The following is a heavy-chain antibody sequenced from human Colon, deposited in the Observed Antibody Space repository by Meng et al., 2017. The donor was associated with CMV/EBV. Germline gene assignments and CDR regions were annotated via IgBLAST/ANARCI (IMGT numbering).Heavy chain of an antibody. CDR2: LSNSGST. Sequence: SETLSLTCTVSGGSIGSYYWSWIRQSPVRGLEWFGYLSNSGSTNYNPSLKSRVTISVDTSKNQFSLKLSSVTAADTAVYYCARHLIAHCTSTSCSSGMDVWGQGTTVTVSS. J-gene: IGHJ6*02. CDR1: GGSIGSYY. V-gene: IGHV4-59*01. CDR3: ARHLIAHCTSTSCSSGMDV. D-gene: IGHD2-2*01.